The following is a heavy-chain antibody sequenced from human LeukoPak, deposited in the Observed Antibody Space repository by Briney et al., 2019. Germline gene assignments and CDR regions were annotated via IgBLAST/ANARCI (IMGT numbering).Heavy chain of an antibody. J-gene: IGHJ3*02. CDR3: ARDVPAYYYDSSGYTDAFDI. Sequence: GGSLRLSCAAFGFTFSSYGMHWVRQAPGKGLEWVAVIWYDGSNKYYADSVKGRFTISRDNSKNTLYLQMNSLRAEDTAAYYCARDVPAYYYDSSGYTDAFDIWGQGTMVTVSS. D-gene: IGHD3-22*01. CDR1: GFTFSSYG. CDR2: IWYDGSNK. V-gene: IGHV3-33*01.